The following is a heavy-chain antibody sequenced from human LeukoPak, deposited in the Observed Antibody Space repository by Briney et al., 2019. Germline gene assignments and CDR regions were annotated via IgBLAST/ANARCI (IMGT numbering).Heavy chain of an antibody. Sequence: PGGSLRLSCAASGFTFSSYAMSWVRQAPGKGLEWVSAFTGSSGRTYYADSVEGRFTISRDNSKNTLSLQMNSLRAEDTAVYYCAKRGHYDSSNSCAPFDHWGQGTLVTVSS. CDR2: FTGSSGRT. J-gene: IGHJ4*02. CDR3: AKRGHYDSSNSCAPFDH. V-gene: IGHV3-23*01. CDR1: GFTFSSYA. D-gene: IGHD3-22*01.